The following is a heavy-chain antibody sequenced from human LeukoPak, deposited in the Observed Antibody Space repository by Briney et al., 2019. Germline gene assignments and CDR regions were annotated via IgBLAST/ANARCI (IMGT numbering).Heavy chain of an antibody. D-gene: IGHD5-18*01. CDR3: TTGTWIQLWLADY. J-gene: IGHJ4*02. Sequence: PGGSLRLSCSASGFTFTSYGMSWVRQAPGQGLEWVGHIKGKTDGGTTDCAAPVQGRFTISRDDSKNTLFLQMNSLKTEDTAVYYCTTGTWIQLWLADYWGQGTLVTVCS. V-gene: IGHV3-15*01. CDR1: GFTFTSYG. CDR2: IKGKTDGGTT.